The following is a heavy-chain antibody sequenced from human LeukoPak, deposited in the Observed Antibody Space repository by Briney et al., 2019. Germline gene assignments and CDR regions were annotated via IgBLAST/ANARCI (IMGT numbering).Heavy chain of an antibody. V-gene: IGHV1-2*02. D-gene: IGHD1-26*01. CDR2: INPKTGGT. J-gene: IGHJ4*02. CDR3: AREYSGRTFDY. Sequence: ASVKVSCKASGYTFTAYYVHWVRQAPGQGLEWMGWINPKTGGTNYAQKFQGRVTMTRDTSINTAYMELSSLTFGDTAVYYCAREYSGRTFDYWGQGTLVTVSS. CDR1: GYTFTAYY.